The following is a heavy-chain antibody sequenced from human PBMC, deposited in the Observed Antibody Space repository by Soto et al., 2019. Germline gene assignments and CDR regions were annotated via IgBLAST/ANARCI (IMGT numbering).Heavy chain of an antibody. CDR2: IYDSGSS. CDR3: ARVRTYYDVWSSSYDFSYGLDV. V-gene: IGHV4-59*01. Sequence: SETLSLTCTVSGDSMDSYYWTWIRQPPGKGLEWIGYIYDSGSSNYNPSVQSRVTISIDTSKNQFSLKLSSVTAADTAIYYCARVRTYYDVWSSSYDFSYGLDVWGQGTTVTVSS. CDR1: GDSMDSYY. D-gene: IGHD3-3*01. J-gene: IGHJ6*02.